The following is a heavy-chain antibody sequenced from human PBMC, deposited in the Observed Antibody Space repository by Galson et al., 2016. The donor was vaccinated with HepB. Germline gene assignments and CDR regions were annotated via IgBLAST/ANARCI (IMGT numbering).Heavy chain of an antibody. Sequence: SVKVSCKASGYTFSDNLIHWVRQAPGQGLEWVGWINPNRGVTVFAQKFQGRITVTMDTSIKTVYMELRNLRSGDTALYYCARDKGSENGGLIDFPEYAFDFWGQGTMVTVSS. CDR2: INPNRGVT. CDR1: GYTFSDNL. D-gene: IGHD4-23*01. CDR3: ARDKGSENGGLIDFPEYAFDF. V-gene: IGHV1-2*02. J-gene: IGHJ3*01.